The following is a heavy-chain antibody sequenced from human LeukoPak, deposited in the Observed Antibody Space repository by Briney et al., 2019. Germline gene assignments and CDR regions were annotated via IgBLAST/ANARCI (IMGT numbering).Heavy chain of an antibody. J-gene: IGHJ4*02. D-gene: IGHD3-22*01. CDR1: GFTVSSNY. CDR3: ARPYYYGSGGSKPFDY. Sequence: GGSLRLSCAASGFTVSSNYMSWVRQAPGKGLEWVSVIYSGGSTYYADSVKGRFTISRDNSKNTLYLQMNSLRAEDTAVYYCARPYYYGSGGSKPFDYWGQGTLVNVSS. CDR2: IYSGGST. V-gene: IGHV3-66*02.